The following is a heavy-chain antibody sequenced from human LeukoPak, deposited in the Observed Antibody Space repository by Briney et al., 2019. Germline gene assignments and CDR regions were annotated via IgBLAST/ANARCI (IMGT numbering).Heavy chain of an antibody. V-gene: IGHV3-21*01. D-gene: IGHD1-26*01. CDR3: ARMKYSGSYMSKWFDA. J-gene: IGHJ5*02. CDR2: ISSSSSYI. Sequence: GGSLRLSCAASGFTFSSYSMNWVRQAPGKGLEWVSSISSSSSYIYYADSVKGRFTISRDNAKNSLYLQMNSLRAEDTAVYYCARMKYSGSYMSKWFDAWGQGTLVTVSS. CDR1: GFTFSSYS.